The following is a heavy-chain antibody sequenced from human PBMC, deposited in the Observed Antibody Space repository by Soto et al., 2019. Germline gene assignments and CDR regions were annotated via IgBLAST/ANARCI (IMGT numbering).Heavy chain of an antibody. CDR3: ARQPYDSTGYYYGA. CDR1: GGSFSSSTYY. Sequence: QLQLQESGPGLVKPSETLSLTCTVSGGSFSSSTYYWGWIRQPPGKGLEWIGSMYSGGNTYYNTALKSRVTVSVDTSKNHCALKLTSVTAADTAMYYCARQPYDSTGYYYGAWGQGTLVTVSS. D-gene: IGHD3-22*01. V-gene: IGHV4-39*01. CDR2: MYSGGNT. J-gene: IGHJ5*02.